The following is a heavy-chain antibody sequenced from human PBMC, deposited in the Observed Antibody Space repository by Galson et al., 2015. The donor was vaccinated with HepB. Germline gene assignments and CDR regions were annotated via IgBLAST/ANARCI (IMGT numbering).Heavy chain of an antibody. CDR1: GGSISRYY. CDR3: ARGGRNWEDLGFTYYYGMDV. D-gene: IGHD1-1*01. J-gene: IGHJ6*02. CDR2: IYSSGSP. V-gene: IGHV4-4*07. Sequence: LSLTCSVSGGSISRYYWNWVRQAAGKGLEWIGRIYSSGSPNYNPSLKSRVTMSVDTSKNQFSLKLSSVTAADTAVYYCARGGRNWEDLGFTYYYGMDVWGQGTTVTVSS.